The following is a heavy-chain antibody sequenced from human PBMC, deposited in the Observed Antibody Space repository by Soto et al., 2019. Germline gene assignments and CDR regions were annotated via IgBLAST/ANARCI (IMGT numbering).Heavy chain of an antibody. Sequence: SETLSLTCAVSGGSIRSSNWWSWVRQPPGKGLEWIGNICYSGSSNYNPSLRSRVTISVDTSKNQFSLKLSSVTAADTAVYYCAREPRTTIFGSSHYYGMDVWGQGTTVTVSS. J-gene: IGHJ6*02. CDR1: GGSIRSSNW. CDR2: ICYSGSS. CDR3: AREPRTTIFGSSHYYGMDV. D-gene: IGHD3-3*01. V-gene: IGHV4-4*02.